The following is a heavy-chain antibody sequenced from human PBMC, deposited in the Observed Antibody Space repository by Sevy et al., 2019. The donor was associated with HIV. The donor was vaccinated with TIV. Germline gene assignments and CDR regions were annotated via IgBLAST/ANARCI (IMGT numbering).Heavy chain of an antibody. CDR1: GFTFSDHY. V-gene: IGHV3-72*01. CDR2: SRNKADSYTT. J-gene: IGHJ4*02. CDR3: TTHAGIAAAGRVFDY. D-gene: IGHD6-13*01. Sequence: GGSLRLSCAASGFTFSDHYMEWVRQAPGKGLEWVGRSRNKADSYTTEYAAGVKGRSTISRDGSENSLYLQMNSLKTAETAVYYCTTHAGIAAAGRVFDYWGQGTLVTVSS.